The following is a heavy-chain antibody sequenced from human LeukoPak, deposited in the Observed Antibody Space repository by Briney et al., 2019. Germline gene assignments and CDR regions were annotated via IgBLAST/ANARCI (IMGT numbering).Heavy chain of an antibody. D-gene: IGHD5-12*01. CDR2: LSSSSSTI. Sequence: GGSLRLSCAASGFTFSSYSMNWVRQAPGKGLEWVPSLSSSSSTIYYADSVKGRFTISRDNAKNSLYLQMNSLRAEDTAVYYCASGDSGYDSSFDYWGQGTLVTVSS. CDR3: ASGDSGYDSSFDY. V-gene: IGHV3-48*01. J-gene: IGHJ4*02. CDR1: GFTFSSYS.